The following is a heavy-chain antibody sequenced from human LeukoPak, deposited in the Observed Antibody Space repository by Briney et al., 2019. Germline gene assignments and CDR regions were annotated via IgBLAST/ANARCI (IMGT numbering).Heavy chain of an antibody. V-gene: IGHV3-74*01. J-gene: IGHJ4*02. CDR1: GFTFSSYW. CDR2: INSDGSST. D-gene: IGHD3-16*01. Sequence: GGSLRLPCAASGFTFSSYWMHWVRQAPGKGLVWVSRINSDGSSTSYADSVKGRFTISRDNAKNTLYLQMNSLRAEDTAVYYCARVGGSYGPFDYWGQGTLVTVSS. CDR3: ARVGGSYGPFDY.